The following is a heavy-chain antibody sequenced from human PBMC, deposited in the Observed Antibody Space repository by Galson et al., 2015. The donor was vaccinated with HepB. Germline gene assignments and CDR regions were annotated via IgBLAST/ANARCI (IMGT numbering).Heavy chain of an antibody. J-gene: IGHJ4*02. CDR3: AKIAVAGPFDY. D-gene: IGHD6-19*01. V-gene: IGHV3-30*18. CDR2: ISYDGSNK. Sequence: WVRQAPGKGLEWVAVISYDGSNKYYADSVKGRFTISRDNSKNTLHLQMNSLRAEDTAVYYCAKIAVAGPFDYWGQGTLVTVSS.